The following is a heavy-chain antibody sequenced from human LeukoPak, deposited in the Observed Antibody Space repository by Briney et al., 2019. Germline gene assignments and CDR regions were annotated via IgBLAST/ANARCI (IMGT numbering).Heavy chain of an antibody. CDR2: IYYSGST. V-gene: IGHV4-59*01. Sequence: PSETLSLTCTVSGGSISSYYWSWIRQPPGKGLEWIGYIYYSGSTNYNPSLKSRVTISVDTSKNQFSLKLSSVTAADTAVYYCARNRLWLDAFGIWGQGTMVTVSS. CDR1: GGSISSYY. CDR3: ARNRLWLDAFGI. J-gene: IGHJ3*02. D-gene: IGHD2-21*01.